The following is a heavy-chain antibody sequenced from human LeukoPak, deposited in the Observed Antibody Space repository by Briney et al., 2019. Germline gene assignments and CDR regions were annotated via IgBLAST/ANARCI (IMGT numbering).Heavy chain of an antibody. CDR2: INPSGGST. CDR1: GYTFTSYY. J-gene: IGHJ4*02. CDR3: ARDLAVTGTAECCDAVGY. Sequence: ASVKVSCKASGYTFTSYYMHWVRQVPGQGLEWMGAINPSGGSTSYAQKFQGRVTMTRDTSTSTVYMELSSLRSEDTAVYYCARDLAVTGTAECCDAVGYWGQGTLVTVSS. D-gene: IGHD6-19*01. V-gene: IGHV1-46*01.